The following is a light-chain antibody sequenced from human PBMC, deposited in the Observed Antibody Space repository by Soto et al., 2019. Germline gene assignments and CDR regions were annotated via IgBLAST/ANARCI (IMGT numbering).Light chain of an antibody. V-gene: IGKV1-39*01. CDR3: QHSYSNFPIT. CDR1: QSITIY. J-gene: IGKJ5*01. CDR2: DAS. Sequence: DIQMTQSPSSVSASVGDRVTITCRASQSITIYLNWYQQKPGEAPNLLIFDASSLQSGVPSRFSGRGSGAEYTLTISSLQPEDFATYFCQHSYSNFPITFGQGTRLEIK.